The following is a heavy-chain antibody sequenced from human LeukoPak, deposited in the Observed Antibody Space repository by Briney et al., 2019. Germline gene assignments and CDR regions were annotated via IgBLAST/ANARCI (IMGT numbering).Heavy chain of an antibody. CDR1: GFTFSSYA. CDR2: IRGSGGST. CDR3: AKTWSGTTIKDFGY. J-gene: IGHJ4*02. Sequence: GGSLRLSCAASGFTFSSYAMSWVRQAPGKGLEWVSTIRGSGGSTYYADSVKGRFTISRDNSKNTLYLQMNSLRAEDTAIYYCAKTWSGTTIKDFGYWGQGTLVTVSS. D-gene: IGHD3-3*01. V-gene: IGHV3-23*01.